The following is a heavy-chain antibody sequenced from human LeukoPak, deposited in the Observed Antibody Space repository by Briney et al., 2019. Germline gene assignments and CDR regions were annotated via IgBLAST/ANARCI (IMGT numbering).Heavy chain of an antibody. Sequence: GGSLRLSCAASGFTLSSYSMSWVRQAPGKGLEWVAYINEDGSEKYYVDSVKGRFTISRDNAKNSVFLQMNSLRAEDTAVYYCARDRSRWFYWGEGTLVTVSS. V-gene: IGHV3-7*01. J-gene: IGHJ4*02. CDR2: INEDGSEK. CDR1: GFTLSSYS. D-gene: IGHD3-10*01. CDR3: ARDRSRWFY.